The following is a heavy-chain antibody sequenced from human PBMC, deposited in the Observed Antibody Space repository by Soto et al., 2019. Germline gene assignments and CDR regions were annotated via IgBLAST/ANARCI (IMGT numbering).Heavy chain of an antibody. J-gene: IGHJ6*02. V-gene: IGHV1-69*05. CDR3: ARPVPAAGDYYGMDV. D-gene: IGHD2-2*01. CDR1: GGTFSSYA. CDR2: IIPIFGTA. Sequence: SVKVSCKASGGTFSSYAISWVRQAPGQGLEWMGGIIPIFGTANYAQKFQGRVTMTTDTSTSTAYMELRSLRSDDTAVYYCARPVPAAGDYYGMDVWGQGTTVNVSS.